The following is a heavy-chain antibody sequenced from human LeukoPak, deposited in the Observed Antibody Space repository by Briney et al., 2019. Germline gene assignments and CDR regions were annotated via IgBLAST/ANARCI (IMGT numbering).Heavy chain of an antibody. D-gene: IGHD2-2*01. V-gene: IGHV1-2*02. CDR1: GYAFTGYH. CDR2: INPNTGGT. J-gene: IGHJ4*02. CDR3: ARKKGFHADQREFDY. Sequence: ASVKVSCMASGYAFTGYHIHWVRQAPGQGLEWMGWINPNTGGTDYAQVFQGRVTMTRDSSISTVYMELSRLRSDDTAVYFCARKKGFHADQREFDYWGQGTLVTVSS.